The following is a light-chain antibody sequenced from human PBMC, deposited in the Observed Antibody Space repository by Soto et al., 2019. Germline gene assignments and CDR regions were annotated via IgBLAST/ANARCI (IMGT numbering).Light chain of an antibody. CDR3: QQANSFPPT. J-gene: IGKJ4*01. V-gene: IGKV1-12*01. Sequence: DLQMTQSPSSVPASVGDRVTITCRASQGISSWLAWYQQKPGKVPKLLVSGASNLQSGVPLRFSASGSGNDFTLTITSLHPEDFATYYCQQANSFPPTFGGGTKVEIK. CDR1: QGISSW. CDR2: GAS.